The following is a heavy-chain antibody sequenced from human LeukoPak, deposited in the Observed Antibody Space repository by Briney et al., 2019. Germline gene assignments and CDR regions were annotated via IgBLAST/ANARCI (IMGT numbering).Heavy chain of an antibody. V-gene: IGHV3-7*01. J-gene: IGHJ4*02. D-gene: IGHD5-18*01. CDR2: IKKDGSEK. Sequence: GGSLRLSCAASGFTFSSYWMSWVRQAPGKGLEWVANIKKDGSEKYYVDSVKGRFTISRDNAKTSLYLHMNSLRAEDTAVYYCARHLSGVTGYTYGRGIDYWGQGTLVTVSS. CDR1: GFTFSSYW. CDR3: ARHLSGVTGYTYGRGIDY.